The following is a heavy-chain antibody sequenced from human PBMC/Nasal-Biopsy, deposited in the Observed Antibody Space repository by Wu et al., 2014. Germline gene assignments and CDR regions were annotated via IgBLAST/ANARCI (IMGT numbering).Heavy chain of an antibody. V-gene: IGHV3-66*01. CDR1: GLTVSGNY. J-gene: IGHJ4*02. CDR3: ARGTVTMVRGVIDQFDY. CDR2: IYAGGSE. Sequence: LRLSCAASGLTVSGNYMSWVRQAPGKGPEWVSVIYAGGSEQYADSVRGRFTIWRDNSKNTLNLQMNSLRAEDTAVYYCARGTVTMVRGVIDQFDYWGQGTLVTVSS. D-gene: IGHD3-10*01.